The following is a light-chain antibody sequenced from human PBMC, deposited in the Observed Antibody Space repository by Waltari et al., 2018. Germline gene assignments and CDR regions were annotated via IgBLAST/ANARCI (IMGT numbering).Light chain of an antibody. V-gene: IGLV2-8*01. Sequence: QSALTQPPSASGSPGQSVAISCTGTSSDVGAYNYVSWYQQHPGKAPKLIIYDIPRRPAGVPDRFSGAKSGNTASLTVSGLQADDEADDHCSSYTGSTNNLYVFGTGTKVTVL. CDR1: SSDVGAYNY. CDR3: SSYTGSTNNLYV. CDR2: DIP. J-gene: IGLJ1*01.